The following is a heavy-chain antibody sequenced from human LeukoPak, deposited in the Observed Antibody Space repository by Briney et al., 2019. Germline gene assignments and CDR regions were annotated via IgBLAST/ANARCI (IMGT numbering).Heavy chain of an antibody. V-gene: IGHV3-21*01. CDR2: ISSSSSYI. J-gene: IGHJ4*02. D-gene: IGHD3-22*01. CDR1: GFTFSTYA. Sequence: GGSLRLSCAASGFTFSTYAMSWVRRTPGKGLEWVSSISSSSSYIYYADSVKGRFTISRDNAKNSLYLQMNSLRAEDTAVYYCARDYKSNYDSSGYYYRYFDYWGQGTLVAVSS. CDR3: ARDYKSNYDSSGYYYRYFDY.